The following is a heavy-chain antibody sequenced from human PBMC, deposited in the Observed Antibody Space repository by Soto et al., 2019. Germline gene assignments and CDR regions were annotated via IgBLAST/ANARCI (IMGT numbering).Heavy chain of an antibody. Sequence: QMQLVQSGPEVKKPGTSVKVSCKASGFTFTSSAVQWVRQARGQRLEWIGWIVVGSGNTNYAQKFQERVTITRDMSTSTAYMELSSLRSEDTAVYYCAASEWLLLRSYYYGMDVWGQGTTVTVSS. D-gene: IGHD3-3*01. J-gene: IGHJ6*02. CDR2: IVVGSGNT. CDR1: GFTFTSSA. CDR3: AASEWLLLRSYYYGMDV. V-gene: IGHV1-58*01.